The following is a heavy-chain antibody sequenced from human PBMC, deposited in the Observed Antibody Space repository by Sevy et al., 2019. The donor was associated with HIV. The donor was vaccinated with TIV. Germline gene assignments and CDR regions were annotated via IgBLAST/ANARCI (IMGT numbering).Heavy chain of an antibody. CDR2: ISSSSSYI. J-gene: IGHJ4*02. Sequence: GGSLRLSCAASGFTFSSYSMNWVRQAPGKGLEWVSSISSSSSYIYYADSVKGRFTISRDNAKNSLYLQMNSLRAEETALYYCARDQLVGCSGGSCYPGPVDYWGQGTLVTVSS. V-gene: IGHV3-21*01. CDR1: GFTFSSYS. CDR3: ARDQLVGCSGGSCYPGPVDY. D-gene: IGHD2-15*01.